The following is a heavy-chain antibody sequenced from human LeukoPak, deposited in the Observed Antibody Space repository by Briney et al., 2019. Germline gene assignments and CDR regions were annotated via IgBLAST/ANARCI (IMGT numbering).Heavy chain of an antibody. J-gene: IGHJ4*02. D-gene: IGHD3-10*01. Sequence: ASVKVSCKASGYTFTSYGISWVRQAPGQGLEWMGWIGAYNGNTNYAQKPQGRVTMTTDTSTTTAYMELRSLRSDDTAVYYCARDRYVHMVRGVIKLDYWGQGTLVTVSS. V-gene: IGHV1-18*01. CDR3: ARDRYVHMVRGVIKLDY. CDR2: IGAYNGNT. CDR1: GYTFTSYG.